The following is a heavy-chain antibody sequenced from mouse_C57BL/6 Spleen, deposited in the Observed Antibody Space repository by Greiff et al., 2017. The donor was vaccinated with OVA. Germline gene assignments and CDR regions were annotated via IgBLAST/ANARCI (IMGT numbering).Heavy chain of an antibody. CDR2: ISDGGSYT. V-gene: IGHV5-4*03. J-gene: IGHJ2*01. CDR1: GFTFSSYA. CDR3: ARGGYEPYYFDD. D-gene: IGHD2-10*02. Sequence: EVKLVESGGGLVKPGGSLKLSCAASGFTFSSYAMSWVRQTPEKRLEWVATISDGGSYTYYPDNVKGRFTISRANAKNNLYLQMSHLKSEDTAMYYCARGGYEPYYFDDWGQGTTLTVSS.